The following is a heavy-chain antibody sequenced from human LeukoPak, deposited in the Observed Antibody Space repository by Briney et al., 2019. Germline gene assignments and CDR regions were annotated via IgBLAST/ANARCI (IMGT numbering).Heavy chain of an antibody. Sequence: ASVKVSCKASGYTFTSYDINWVRQATGQGLEWMGWMNPNSGNTGYAQKFQGRVTMTRNTSISTAYMELSSLRSEDTAVYYCARAHPLIHAFDIWGQGTMVTVSS. V-gene: IGHV1-8*01. CDR2: MNPNSGNT. CDR1: GYTFTSYD. CDR3: ARAHPLIHAFDI. J-gene: IGHJ3*02. D-gene: IGHD2-21*01.